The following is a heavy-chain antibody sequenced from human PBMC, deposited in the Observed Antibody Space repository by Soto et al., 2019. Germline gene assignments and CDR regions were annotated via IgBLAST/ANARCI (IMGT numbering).Heavy chain of an antibody. Sequence: GGALRLSCEASVFIFRNYNMNWVRQAPGKGLEWVSHITDGLTKHYADFVQGRFTISRDNAKNSLYLEMTDLRDEDTAVYYCARDTSHGVTIGGLDSWGQGTLVTVSS. CDR3: ARDTSHGVTIGGLDS. CDR1: VFIFRNYN. J-gene: IGHJ4*02. V-gene: IGHV3-48*02. CDR2: ITDGLTK. D-gene: IGHD3-16*01.